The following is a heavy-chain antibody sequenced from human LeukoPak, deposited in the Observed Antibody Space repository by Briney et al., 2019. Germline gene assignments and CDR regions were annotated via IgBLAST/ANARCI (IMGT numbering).Heavy chain of an antibody. CDR2: ISAYNGNT. Sequence: GASVKVSCKASGYTFTSYGISWVRQAPGQGLEWMGWISAYNGNTNYAQKLQGRVTMTTDTSTSTAYMELSSLRSEDTAVYYCATESTSGSYLGKFDYWGQGTLVTVSS. CDR3: ATESTSGSYLGKFDY. V-gene: IGHV1-18*01. J-gene: IGHJ4*02. CDR1: GYTFTSYG. D-gene: IGHD1-26*01.